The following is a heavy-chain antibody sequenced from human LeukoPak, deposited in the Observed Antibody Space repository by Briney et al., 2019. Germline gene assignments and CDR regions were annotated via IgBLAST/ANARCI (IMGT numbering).Heavy chain of an antibody. CDR1: GGSISSYY. CDR2: IYYSGST. Sequence: SETLSLTCAVYGGSISSYYWSWIRQPPGKGLEWIGYIYYSGSTNYNPSLKSRVTISVDTSKNQFSLKLSSVTAADTAVYYCARAIGYDAFDIWGQGTMVTVSS. D-gene: IGHD2-15*01. CDR3: ARAIGYDAFDI. V-gene: IGHV4-59*01. J-gene: IGHJ3*02.